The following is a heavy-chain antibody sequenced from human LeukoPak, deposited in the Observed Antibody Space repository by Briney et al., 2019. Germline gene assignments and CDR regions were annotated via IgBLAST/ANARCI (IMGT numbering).Heavy chain of an antibody. CDR2: ISWNSGSI. Sequence: GGSLRLSCAASGFTFDDYAMHWVRQGPGKGLEWVSGISWNSGSIGYADSVKGRFTISRDNAKNSLYLQMNSLRAEDTAVYYCVRDRRYNWNYVPFDYWGQGTLVTVSS. CDR3: VRDRRYNWNYVPFDY. D-gene: IGHD1-7*01. J-gene: IGHJ4*02. CDR1: GFTFDDYA. V-gene: IGHV3-9*01.